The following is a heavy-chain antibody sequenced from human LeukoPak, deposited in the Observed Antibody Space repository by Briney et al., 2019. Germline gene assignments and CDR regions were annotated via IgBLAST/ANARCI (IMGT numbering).Heavy chain of an antibody. CDR2: ISSSSSYI. J-gene: IGHJ4*02. CDR1: GFTFSSYS. Sequence: PGGSLRLSCAASGFTFSSYSMNWVRQAPGKGLEWVSSISSSSSYIYYADSVKGRFTISRDNAKNSLYLQMNSLRAEDTAVYYCNLVYGSSWQDFDYWGQGTLVTVSS. V-gene: IGHV3-21*01. CDR3: NLVYGSSWQDFDY. D-gene: IGHD6-13*01.